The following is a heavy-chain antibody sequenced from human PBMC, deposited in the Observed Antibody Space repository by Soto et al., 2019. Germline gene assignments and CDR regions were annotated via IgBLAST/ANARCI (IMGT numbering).Heavy chain of an antibody. CDR1: GFTFTDYA. CDR2: ISGSGGST. J-gene: IGHJ4*02. D-gene: IGHD1-26*01. Sequence: GGSLRLSCAASGFTFTDYAMNWVRQAPGKGLEWVSMISGSGGSTFYADSVKGRFTISRDNSKNTVYLQMNSLRAEDTALYYCANGWGLYFHNWGQGTLVTVSS. CDR3: ANGWGLYFHN. V-gene: IGHV3-23*01.